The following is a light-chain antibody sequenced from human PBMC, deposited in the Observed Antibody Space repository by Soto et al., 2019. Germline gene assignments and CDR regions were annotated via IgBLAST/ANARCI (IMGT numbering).Light chain of an antibody. V-gene: IGLV1-40*01. J-gene: IGLJ3*02. CDR2: GNS. CDR3: QSYDSSLSGWV. Sequence: QSVLTQPPSASGTPGQRVTISCFGSRSNIGSNTVNWYQQLPGTAPKLVIYGNSNRPSGVPDRFSGSKSGTSASLAITGLQAEDEADYYCQSYDSSLSGWVFGGGTKLTVL. CDR1: RSNIGSNT.